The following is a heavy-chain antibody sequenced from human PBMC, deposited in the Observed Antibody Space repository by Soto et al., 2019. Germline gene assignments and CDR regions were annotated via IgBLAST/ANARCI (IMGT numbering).Heavy chain of an antibody. CDR3: ASLYYDSSGYSDAFDI. J-gene: IGHJ3*02. V-gene: IGHV5-51*01. Sequence: GESLKISCKGSGYSFTSYWIGWVRQMPGKGLEWMGIIYPGDSDTRYSPSFQGQVTSSADKSISTAYLQWSSLKASDTAMYYCASLYYDSSGYSDAFDIWGQGTMVTVSS. CDR1: GYSFTSYW. D-gene: IGHD3-22*01. CDR2: IYPGDSDT.